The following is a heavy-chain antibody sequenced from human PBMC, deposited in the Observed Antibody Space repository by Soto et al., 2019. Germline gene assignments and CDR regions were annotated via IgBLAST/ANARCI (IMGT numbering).Heavy chain of an antibody. V-gene: IGHV3-23*01. D-gene: IGHD3-3*01. Sequence: GGSLRLSCAASGFSFGSYALSWVRQAPGKGLEWVSTISGSDGKTFYADSVKGRFSISRDTSQNTLYLQMNSLRADDTAIYYCARWSYLDYWGQGXRVT. CDR1: GFSFGSYA. CDR3: ARWSYLDY. J-gene: IGHJ4*02. CDR2: ISGSDGKT.